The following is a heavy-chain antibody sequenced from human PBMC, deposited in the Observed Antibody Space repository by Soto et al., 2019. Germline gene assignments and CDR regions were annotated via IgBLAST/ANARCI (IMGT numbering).Heavy chain of an antibody. Sequence: ASVKVSCKASGYTFTSYAMHWVLQAPGQRLEWMGWINAGNGNTKYSQKFQGRVTITRDTPASTAYMELSSLRSEDTAVYYCVISTMVRGVIMGFDYWGQGTLVTVSS. V-gene: IGHV1-3*01. CDR1: GYTFTSYA. D-gene: IGHD3-10*01. CDR2: INAGNGNT. CDR3: VISTMVRGVIMGFDY. J-gene: IGHJ4*02.